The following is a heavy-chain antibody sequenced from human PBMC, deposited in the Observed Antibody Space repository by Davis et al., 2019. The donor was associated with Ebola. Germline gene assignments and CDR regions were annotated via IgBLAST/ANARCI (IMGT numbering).Heavy chain of an antibody. CDR1: GYTLTDSS. D-gene: IGHD6-19*01. V-gene: IGHV1-24*01. J-gene: IGHJ4*02. CDR3: AARAGGGWYEAEY. Sequence: ASVKVSCKISGYTLTDSSMHWVRQAPGKGLEWMGGFDPEVGETIYAQIFQGRVTMTEDTSTDTAYMELSSLRSDDTAVYYCAARAGGGWYEAEYWGQGTLVTVSS. CDR2: FDPEVGET.